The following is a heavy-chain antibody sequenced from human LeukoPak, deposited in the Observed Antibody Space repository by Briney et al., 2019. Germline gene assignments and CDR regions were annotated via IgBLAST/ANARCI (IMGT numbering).Heavy chain of an antibody. D-gene: IGHD3-22*01. Sequence: ASVKVSCKASGYSFTGYYMHWVRQAPGQGLEWMGWINPNSGGTNYAQKFQGRVTMTRDTSISTAYMELSRLRSDDTAVYYCARDPDDSSGYCLDYWGQGTLVTVSS. V-gene: IGHV1-2*02. J-gene: IGHJ4*02. CDR3: ARDPDDSSGYCLDY. CDR1: GYSFTGYY. CDR2: INPNSGGT.